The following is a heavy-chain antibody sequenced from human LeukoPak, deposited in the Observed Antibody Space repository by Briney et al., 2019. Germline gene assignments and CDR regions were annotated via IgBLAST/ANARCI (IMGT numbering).Heavy chain of an antibody. CDR2: ISYDGSNK. CDR1: GFTFSSYG. V-gene: IGHV3-30*18. Sequence: PGGSLRLSCAASGFTFSSYGMHWVRQAPGKGLEWVAVISYDGSNKYYADSVKGRFTISRDNSKNTLYLQMNSLRAEDTAVYYCAKERSDSSGWYGHGDSDYWGQGTLVTVSS. D-gene: IGHD6-19*01. CDR3: AKERSDSSGWYGHGDSDY. J-gene: IGHJ4*02.